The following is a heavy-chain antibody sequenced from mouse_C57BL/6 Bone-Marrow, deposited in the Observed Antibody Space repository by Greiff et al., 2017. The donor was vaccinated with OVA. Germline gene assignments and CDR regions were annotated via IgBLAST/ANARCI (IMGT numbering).Heavy chain of an antibody. CDR2: IDPETGGT. CDR3: TGLRGWYFDV. V-gene: IGHV1-15*01. J-gene: IGHJ1*03. D-gene: IGHD1-1*01. Sequence: QVQLKESGAELVRPGASVTLSCKASGYTFTDYEMHWVKQTPVHGLEWIGAIDPETGGTAYNQKFTGKAILTADKSSSTDYMELRSLTSDDSAVYYCTGLRGWYFDVWGTGITVTVSS. CDR1: GYTFTDYE.